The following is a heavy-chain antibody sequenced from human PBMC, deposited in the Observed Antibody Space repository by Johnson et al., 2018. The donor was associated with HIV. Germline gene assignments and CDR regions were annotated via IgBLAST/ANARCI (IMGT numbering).Heavy chain of an antibody. J-gene: IGHJ3*02. Sequence: QMQLVESGGGVVQSGRSLRLSCAASGFTLSNYGMHWVRQAPGKGLEWVAFIRYDGSSKYYADSVKGRFTVSRDKSKNTLYLQMKSLRPEDTAVYYCARDLQIVWTDAFDIWGQGTMVTVSS. CDR1: GFTLSNYG. CDR3: ARDLQIVWTDAFDI. D-gene: IGHD2/OR15-2a*01. V-gene: IGHV3-30*02. CDR2: IRYDGSSK.